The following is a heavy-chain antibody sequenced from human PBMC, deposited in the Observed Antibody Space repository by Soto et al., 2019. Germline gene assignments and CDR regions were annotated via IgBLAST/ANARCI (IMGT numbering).Heavy chain of an antibody. CDR1: GFTFSSYG. D-gene: IGHD2-21*02. V-gene: IGHV3-30*18. J-gene: IGHJ4*02. CDR3: AKDQMTAILGD. Sequence: QVQLVESGGGVVQPGRSLRLSCAASGFTFSSYGMHWVRQAPGKGLEWVAVISYDGSNKYYADSVKGRFTISRDNSKNTLYLRMNSLRAEDTAVYYCAKDQMTAILGDWGQGTLVTVSS. CDR2: ISYDGSNK.